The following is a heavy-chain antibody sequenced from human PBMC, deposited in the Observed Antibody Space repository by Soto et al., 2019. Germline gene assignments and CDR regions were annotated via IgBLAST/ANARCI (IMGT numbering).Heavy chain of an antibody. CDR1: GYRFTSYG. J-gene: IGHJ1*01. CDR3: AKGSGARPEYFQD. V-gene: IGHV1-18*01. D-gene: IGHD4-17*01. Sequence: QVLLVQSGAEVKRPGASVKVSCKASGYRFTSYGISWLRQAPGQGLEWMGWINTLNGDTHHSPKFQDRISMTTDTSSISASFAMRRLTSDDTAVYYCAKGSGARPEYFQDWGQGPLVSVSS. CDR2: INTLNGDT.